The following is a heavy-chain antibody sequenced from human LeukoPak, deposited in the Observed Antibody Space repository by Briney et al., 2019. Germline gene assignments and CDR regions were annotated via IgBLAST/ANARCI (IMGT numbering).Heavy chain of an antibody. Sequence: ASVKVSCKASGYTFTSYDINWVRQATGQGLEWVGWMSPNSGNTGSAQKFQGRVTITRNTSISTAYMELSSLRSEDTAVYYCARGLWSDAFDIWGQGTMVTVSS. CDR2: MSPNSGNT. CDR3: ARGLWSDAFDI. J-gene: IGHJ3*02. D-gene: IGHD3-10*01. CDR1: GYTFTSYD. V-gene: IGHV1-8*01.